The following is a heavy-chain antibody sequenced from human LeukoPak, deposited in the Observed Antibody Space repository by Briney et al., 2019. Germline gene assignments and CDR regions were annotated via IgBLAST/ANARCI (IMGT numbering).Heavy chain of an antibody. V-gene: IGHV3-30-3*01. CDR1: GFTFSSYA. Sequence: GRSLRLSCAASGFTFSSYAMHWVRQAPDKGLEWVAVISYDGSNKYYADSVKGRFTISRDNSKNTLYLQMNSLRAEGTAVYYCARTRGSIAVAQAFDYWGQGTLVTVSS. J-gene: IGHJ4*02. CDR2: ISYDGSNK. D-gene: IGHD6-19*01. CDR3: ARTRGSIAVAQAFDY.